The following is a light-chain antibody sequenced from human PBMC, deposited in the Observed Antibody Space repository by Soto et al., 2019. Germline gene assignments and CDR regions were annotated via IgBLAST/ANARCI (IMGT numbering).Light chain of an antibody. Sequence: QSVLTQPPSASGSPGQSVTISCTGTSSDVGGYDFVSWYQQHPGKAPKLMIHEVSKRPSGVPDRFSGSKSGNTASLTVSGLQAEDEADYYCSSYAGSKNYVFGTGTKVTVL. CDR2: EVS. CDR1: SSDVGGYDF. J-gene: IGLJ1*01. CDR3: SSYAGSKNYV. V-gene: IGLV2-8*01.